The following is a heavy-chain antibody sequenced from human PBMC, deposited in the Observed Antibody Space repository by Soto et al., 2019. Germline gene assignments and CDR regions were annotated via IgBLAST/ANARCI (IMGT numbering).Heavy chain of an antibody. CDR3: AKDTDIWVTTSRGVY. CDR1: GFTFSSYA. V-gene: IGHV3-23*01. J-gene: IGHJ4*02. D-gene: IGHD4-17*01. Sequence: GGSLRLSCAASGFTFSSYAMSWVRQAPGKGLEWVSAISGSGGSTYYADSVKGRFTISRDNSKNTLYLQMNSLRAEDTAVYYCAKDTDIWVTTSRGVYWGQGTLVTVSS. CDR2: ISGSGGST.